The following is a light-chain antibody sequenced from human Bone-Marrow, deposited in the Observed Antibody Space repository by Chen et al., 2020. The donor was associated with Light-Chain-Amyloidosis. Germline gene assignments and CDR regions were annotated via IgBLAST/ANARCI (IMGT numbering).Light chain of an antibody. CDR2: RDT. CDR3: QSADSRGSYEVL. Sequence: SYELTQPPSVSVSPGQTARITCSGDDLPTKYAYWYQQKPGQAPVLVIHRDTERPSGSSERFSGCSSGTTATLTVSGVQAEDECDHHCQSADSRGSYEVLLGGGTKLTVL. V-gene: IGLV3-25*03. J-gene: IGLJ2*01. CDR1: DLPTKY.